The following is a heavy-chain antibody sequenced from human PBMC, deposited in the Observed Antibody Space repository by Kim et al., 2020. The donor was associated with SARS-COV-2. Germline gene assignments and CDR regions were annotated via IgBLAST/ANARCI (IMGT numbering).Heavy chain of an antibody. CDR2: MSHDGNDE. V-gene: IGHV3-30*18. CDR1: GFTFSTYG. CDR3: AKDRDYGRSGGYAMDI. D-gene: IGHD4-17*01. J-gene: IGHJ6*02. Sequence: GGSLRLSCSASGFTFSTYGIHWVRRTPGKGLEWVAIMSHDGNDEYYGDSVRGRFTISRDNSKNILYLQMSSLRPEDTGIYYCAKDRDYGRSGGYAMDIWGQGTTVIVS.